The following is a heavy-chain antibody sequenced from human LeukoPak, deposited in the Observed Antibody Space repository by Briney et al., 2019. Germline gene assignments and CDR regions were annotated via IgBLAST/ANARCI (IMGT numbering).Heavy chain of an antibody. J-gene: IGHJ5*02. CDR3: ARRRCSSTTCYGIDFDP. CDR2: MNPNSGNT. D-gene: IGHD2-2*01. V-gene: IGHV1-8*01. CDR1: GYTFTSYE. Sequence: GASVKVSCKASGYTFTSYEINWVRQATGQGLEWMGWMNPNSGNTGYAQTFQGRVSMTRNTSISTAYMELSSLRSEDTAVYYCARRRCSSTTCYGIDFDPRGQGTLVTVSS.